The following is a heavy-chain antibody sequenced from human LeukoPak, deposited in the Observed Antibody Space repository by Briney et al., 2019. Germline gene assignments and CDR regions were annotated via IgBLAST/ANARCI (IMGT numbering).Heavy chain of an antibody. D-gene: IGHD7-27*01. CDR2: IYPGDSDT. Sequence: GESLKISCKGSGYSFTSYWICWVRQMPEKGLEWMGIIYPGDSDTRYSPSFQGQVTISADKSISTAYLQWSSLKASDTAMYYCARLINWGSVDWYFDLWGRGTLVTVSS. V-gene: IGHV5-51*01. CDR1: GYSFTSYW. J-gene: IGHJ2*01. CDR3: ARLINWGSVDWYFDL.